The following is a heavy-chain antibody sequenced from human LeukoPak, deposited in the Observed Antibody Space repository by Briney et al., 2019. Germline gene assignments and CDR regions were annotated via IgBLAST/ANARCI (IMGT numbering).Heavy chain of an antibody. CDR1: GGTFSSYA. V-gene: IGHV1-69*13. CDR2: IIPIFGTA. J-gene: IGHJ6*02. D-gene: IGHD4-23*01. CDR3: ARGGNSAYYYYYGMDV. Sequence: GASVKVSCKASGGTFSSYAISWVRQAPGQGLEWMGGIIPIFGTANYAQKFQGRVTITADESTSTACMELSSLRSEDTAVYYCARGGNSAYYYYYGMDVWGQGTTVTVSS.